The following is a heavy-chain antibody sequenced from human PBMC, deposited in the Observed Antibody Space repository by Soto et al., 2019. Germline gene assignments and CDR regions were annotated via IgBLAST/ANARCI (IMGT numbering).Heavy chain of an antibody. Sequence: QVQLLQSAAELKMPGASLNLSCKTSGYNFTNCAVHWLRQAPGQRLEWLGWIKGGTGNTRFSERFQDRVTLTRDTSASTVYMELTGLKSEDTAIYYCARGAGRSPVIRAFDIWGQGTVVTVSS. D-gene: IGHD2-21*01. CDR3: ARGAGRSPVIRAFDI. CDR2: IKGGTGNT. J-gene: IGHJ3*02. CDR1: GYNFTNCA. V-gene: IGHV1-3*01.